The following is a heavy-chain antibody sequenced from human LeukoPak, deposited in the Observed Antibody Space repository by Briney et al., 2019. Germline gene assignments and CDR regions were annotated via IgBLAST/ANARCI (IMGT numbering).Heavy chain of an antibody. CDR3: ARDPYDILTGRPAGWFDP. CDR2: INPSGGST. J-gene: IGHJ5*02. CDR1: GYTFTSYY. D-gene: IGHD3-9*01. Sequence: ASVKVSCKASGYTFTSYYMHWVRQAPGQGLEWMGIINPSGGSTSYAQKFQGRVTMTRDTSTSTVYMELSSLRSEDTAVYYCARDPYDILTGRPAGWFDPWGQGTLVTVSS. V-gene: IGHV1-46*01.